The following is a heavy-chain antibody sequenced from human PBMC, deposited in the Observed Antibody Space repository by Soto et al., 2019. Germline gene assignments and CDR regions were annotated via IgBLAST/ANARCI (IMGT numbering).Heavy chain of an antibody. CDR1: GYTFTSYD. J-gene: IGHJ4*02. V-gene: IGHV1-8*01. D-gene: IGHD3-16*02. CDR3: ARGPTEGYDYIWGSYRVFDY. Sequence: ASVKVSCKASGYTFTSYDINWVRQATGQGLEWMGWMNPNSGNTGYAQKFQGRVTMTRNTSISTAYMELSSLRSEDTAVYYCARGPTEGYDYIWGSYRVFDYWGQGTLVTVSS. CDR2: MNPNSGNT.